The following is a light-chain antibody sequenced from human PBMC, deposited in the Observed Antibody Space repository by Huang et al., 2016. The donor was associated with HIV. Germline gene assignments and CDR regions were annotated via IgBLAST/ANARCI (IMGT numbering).Light chain of an antibody. CDR3: QQYDIHPLT. Sequence: IRMTQSPSSLSASTGDRVTITCRANQDINNFLAWYQQRPGSVPTLLIYAACTLQSGVPSRFSGNGSGTDFTLTISCLHSEDVATYYCQQYDIHPLTFGPGTRVDIK. V-gene: IGKV1-8*01. CDR1: QDINNF. CDR2: AAC. J-gene: IGKJ3*01.